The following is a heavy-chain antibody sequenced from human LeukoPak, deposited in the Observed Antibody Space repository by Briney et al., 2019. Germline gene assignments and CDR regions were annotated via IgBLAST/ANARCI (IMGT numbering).Heavy chain of an antibody. J-gene: IGHJ3*02. CDR3: ARELYIWATGDAFDI. CDR2: ISAYNGNT. V-gene: IGHV1-18*01. CDR1: GYTFTSYG. D-gene: IGHD3-16*02. Sequence: PWASVKVSCKASGYTFTSYGISWVRQAPGQGLEWMGWISAYNGNTNYAQKLQGRVTMTTDTSTSTAYMELRSLRSDDTAVYYCARELYIWATGDAFDIWGQGTLVTVSS.